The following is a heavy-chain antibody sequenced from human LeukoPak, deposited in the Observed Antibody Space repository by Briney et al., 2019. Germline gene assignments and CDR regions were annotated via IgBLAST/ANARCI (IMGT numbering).Heavy chain of an antibody. CDR1: GFSFSSYA. J-gene: IGHJ4*02. CDR3: VKSGPDFGDLPSEYYFDF. CDR2: IWYDGSNQ. D-gene: IGHD4-17*01. V-gene: IGHV3-33*06. Sequence: GRSLRLSCAASGFSFSSYAMHWVRQAPGKGLEWVAVIWYDGSNQYYADSVRGRFTISRDNSKNTLHLQMNSLRAEDTAAYYCVKSGPDFGDLPSEYYFDFWGQGTLVTVSS.